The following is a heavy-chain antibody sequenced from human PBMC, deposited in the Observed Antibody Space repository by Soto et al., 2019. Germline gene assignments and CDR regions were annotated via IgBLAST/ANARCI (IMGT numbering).Heavy chain of an antibody. CDR3: ARDGPSGTVTTYGYFDY. J-gene: IGHJ4*02. Sequence: GGSLRLSCAASGFTFSSYSMNWVRQAPGKGLEWVSSISSSSSYIYYADSVKGRFTISRDNAKNSLYLQMNSLRAEDTAVYYCARDGPSGTVTTYGYFDYWGQGTLVTVSS. V-gene: IGHV3-21*01. CDR1: GFTFSSYS. D-gene: IGHD4-17*01. CDR2: ISSSSSYI.